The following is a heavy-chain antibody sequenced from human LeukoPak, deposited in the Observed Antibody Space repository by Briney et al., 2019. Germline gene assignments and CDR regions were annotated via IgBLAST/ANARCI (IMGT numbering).Heavy chain of an antibody. V-gene: IGHV3-30*04. Sequence: PGGSLRLSCAASGFTFSSYAMHWVRQAPGKGLEWVAVISYDGSNKYYADSVKGRFTISRDNSKNTLYLQMNSLRAEDTAVYYCAKAPYYYDSSGYLGIDYWGQGTLVTVSS. CDR1: GFTFSSYA. CDR3: AKAPYYYDSSGYLGIDY. D-gene: IGHD3-22*01. J-gene: IGHJ4*02. CDR2: ISYDGSNK.